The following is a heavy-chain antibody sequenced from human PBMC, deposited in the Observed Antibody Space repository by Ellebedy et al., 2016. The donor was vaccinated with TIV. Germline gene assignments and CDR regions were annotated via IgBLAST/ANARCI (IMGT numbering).Heavy chain of an antibody. J-gene: IGHJ4*02. D-gene: IGHD5-12*01. CDR3: ARALFGGYDY. Sequence: GGSLRLSXAASGFTFGPYAMSWVRQGQGKGLECVSAISGDSSTTFYADSVKGRFTISRDNSRSTLYLQMNSLRVEDTAVYYCARALFGGYDYWGQGALVTVSS. V-gene: IGHV3-23*01. CDR2: ISGDSSTT. CDR1: GFTFGPYA.